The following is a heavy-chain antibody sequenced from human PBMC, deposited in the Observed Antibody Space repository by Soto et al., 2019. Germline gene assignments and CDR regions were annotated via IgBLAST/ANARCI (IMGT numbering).Heavy chain of an antibody. D-gene: IGHD3-10*01. CDR1: GFSLRNYG. CDR2: IWHDGSEK. J-gene: IGHJ6*02. CDR3: ARDRSSESGMDV. Sequence: QAQLVESGGGVVQPGKSLRLSCAASGFSLRNYGMQWVRQAPGKGLEWVAVIWHDGSEKHYGDSVKGRVTVSRDNSKNTLYLQVNSLRVEDTAVYYCARDRSSESGMDVWGQGTTVTVSS. V-gene: IGHV3-33*01.